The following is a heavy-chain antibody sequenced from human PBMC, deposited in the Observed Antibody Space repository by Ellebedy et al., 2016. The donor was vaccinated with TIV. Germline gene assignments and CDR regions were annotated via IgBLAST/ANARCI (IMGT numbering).Heavy chain of an antibody. CDR3: ARGLIVVVSLFDY. D-gene: IGHD3-22*01. V-gene: IGHV4-31*03. Sequence: SETLSLTXTVSGGSISSGGYYWSWIRQHPGKGLEWIGYIYYSGSTYYNPSLKSRVTISVDTSKNQFSLKLSSVTAADTAVYYCARGLIVVVSLFDYWGQGTLVTVSS. J-gene: IGHJ4*02. CDR1: GGSISSGGYY. CDR2: IYYSGST.